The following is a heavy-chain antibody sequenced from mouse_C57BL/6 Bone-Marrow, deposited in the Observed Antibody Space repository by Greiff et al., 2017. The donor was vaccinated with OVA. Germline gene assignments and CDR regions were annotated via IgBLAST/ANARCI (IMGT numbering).Heavy chain of an antibody. Sequence: VQLQQSGAELVRPGASVKLSCTASGFNIKDDYMHWVKQRPEQGLEWIGWIDPENGDTEYASKFQGKATITADTSSNTAYLQLSSLTSEDSAVYFCARSRTGTGAMDYWGQGTSVTVSS. D-gene: IGHD3-3*01. CDR3: ARSRTGTGAMDY. CDR2: IDPENGDT. CDR1: GFNIKDDY. V-gene: IGHV14-4*01. J-gene: IGHJ4*01.